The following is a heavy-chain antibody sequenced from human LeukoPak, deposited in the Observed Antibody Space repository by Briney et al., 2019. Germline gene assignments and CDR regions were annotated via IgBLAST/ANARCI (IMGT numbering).Heavy chain of an antibody. CDR2: ISAYNGNT. J-gene: IGHJ4*02. D-gene: IGHD3-22*01. CDR3: ARVGYDSSDYRPLDY. Sequence: ASVTVSCKASGYTFTSYGISWVRQAPGQGLEWMGWISAYNGNTNYAQKLQGRVTMTTDTSTSTAYMELRSLRSDDTAVYYCARVGYDSSDYRPLDYWGQGTLVTVSS. CDR1: GYTFTSYG. V-gene: IGHV1-18*01.